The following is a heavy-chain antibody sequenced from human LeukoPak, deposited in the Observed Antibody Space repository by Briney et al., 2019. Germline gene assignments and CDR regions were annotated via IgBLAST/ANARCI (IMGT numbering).Heavy chain of an antibody. Sequence: GGSLRLSCAASGFTFSDYYMTWIRQAPGKGLEWVAVISYDGSNKYYADSVKGRFTISRDNSKNTLYLQMNSLRAEDTAVYYCARSGIAVAPILYYFDYWGQGTLVTVSS. CDR3: ARSGIAVAPILYYFDY. J-gene: IGHJ4*02. V-gene: IGHV3-30-3*01. D-gene: IGHD6-19*01. CDR1: GFTFSDYY. CDR2: ISYDGSNK.